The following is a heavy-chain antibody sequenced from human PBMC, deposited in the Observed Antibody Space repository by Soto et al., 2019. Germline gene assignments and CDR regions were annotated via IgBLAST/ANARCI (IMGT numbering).Heavy chain of an antibody. D-gene: IGHD3-10*01. J-gene: IGHJ5*02. CDR2: INAGNGNT. CDR3: ARVAPSGGSVPRFDP. Sequence: QVQLVQSGAEVKEAGASVRVSCKAFGYTFTAYNIHWLRQAPGQGLEWMGWINAGNGNTRSSRKFQGRVIITRDTSATTAYLEVDSLRSEDTAIYYCARVAPSGGSVPRFDPWGQGTLLTVSS. CDR1: GYTFTAYN. V-gene: IGHV1-3*01.